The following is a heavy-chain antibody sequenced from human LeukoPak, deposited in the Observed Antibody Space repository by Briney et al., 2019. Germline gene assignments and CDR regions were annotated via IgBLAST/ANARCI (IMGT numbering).Heavy chain of an antibody. J-gene: IGHJ2*01. CDR2: IIPIFGTA. CDR3: ARDRETNWDSRYFDL. CDR1: GGTFSSYA. D-gene: IGHD7-27*01. Sequence: GPSVKVSCKASGGTFSSYAISWVRQAPGQGLEWMGGIIPIFGTANYAQKFQGRVTITADESTSTAYMELSSLRSEDTAVYYCARDRETNWDSRYFDLWGRGTLVTVSS. V-gene: IGHV1-69*01.